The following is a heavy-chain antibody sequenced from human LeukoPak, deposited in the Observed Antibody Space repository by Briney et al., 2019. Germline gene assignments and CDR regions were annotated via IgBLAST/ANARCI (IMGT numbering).Heavy chain of an antibody. CDR1: GFTFSSYS. Sequence: GGSLRLSCTASGFTFSSYSMNWVRQAPGKGLEWVSYISSSSTIYYADSVKGRFTISRDNAKNSLYLQMSSLRDEDTAVYYCARANGMDVWGQGTTVTVSS. CDR3: ARANGMDV. CDR2: ISSSSTI. V-gene: IGHV3-48*02. J-gene: IGHJ6*02.